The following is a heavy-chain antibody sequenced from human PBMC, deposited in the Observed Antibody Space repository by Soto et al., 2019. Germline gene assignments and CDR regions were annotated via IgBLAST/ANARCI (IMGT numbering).Heavy chain of an antibody. D-gene: IGHD5-12*01. CDR1: GGTFSSYA. CDR3: ASGGYSGYDYYYYYYGMDV. J-gene: IGHJ6*02. V-gene: IGHV1-69*13. CDR2: IIPIFGTT. Sequence: SVKVSCKVSGGTFSSYAFSWVRQAPGQGLEWMGGIIPIFGTTNYAQKFQGRVTITADESTSTAYMELSSLRSEDTAVYYCASGGYSGYDYYYYYYGMDVWGQGTTVTVSS.